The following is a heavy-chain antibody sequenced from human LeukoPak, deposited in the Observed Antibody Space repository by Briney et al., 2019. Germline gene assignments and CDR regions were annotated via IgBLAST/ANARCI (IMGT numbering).Heavy chain of an antibody. V-gene: IGHV3-20*04. D-gene: IGHD6-19*01. Sequence: GGSLRLSCGASGFKFDDYGMSWVRQAPGKGLEWVSSINWNGGSTGYADSVKGRFTISRDNAKKSLYLQMNSLRDEDTALYYCARGGRAVAGVRFYYNGMDVWGQGTTVTVSS. CDR2: INWNGGST. CDR3: ARGGRAVAGVRFYYNGMDV. CDR1: GFKFDDYG. J-gene: IGHJ6*02.